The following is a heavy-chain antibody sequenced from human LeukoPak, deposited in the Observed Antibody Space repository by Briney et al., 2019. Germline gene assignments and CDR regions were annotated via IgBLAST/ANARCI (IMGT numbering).Heavy chain of an antibody. Sequence: GGSLRLSCAASGFTFSSYGMHWVRQAPGKGLEWVAFIRYDGSNKYYADSVKGRFTISRDNSKNTLYLQMNSLRAEDTAVYYCAKDRGTVTRGWYFDLWGRGTLVTVSS. CDR1: GFTFSSYG. J-gene: IGHJ2*01. V-gene: IGHV3-30*02. CDR2: IRYDGSNK. D-gene: IGHD4-17*01. CDR3: AKDRGTVTRGWYFDL.